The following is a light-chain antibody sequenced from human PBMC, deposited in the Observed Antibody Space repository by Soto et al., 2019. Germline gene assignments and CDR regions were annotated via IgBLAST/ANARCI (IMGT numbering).Light chain of an antibody. CDR1: SSDIGTYKY. CDR2: EVS. CDR3: QSYDASVSGSGVI. V-gene: IGLV2-14*01. Sequence: QSALTQPASVSGSPGQSITVSCTGTSSDIGTYKYVSWFQHHPGKAPKLIIFEVSNRPSGVPDRFSGSKSGTSASLAITGLLAEDDGDYYCQSYDASVSGSGVIFGGGTKLTVL. J-gene: IGLJ2*01.